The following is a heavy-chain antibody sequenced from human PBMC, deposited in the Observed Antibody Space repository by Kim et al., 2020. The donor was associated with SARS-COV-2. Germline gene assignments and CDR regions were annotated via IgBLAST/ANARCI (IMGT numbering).Heavy chain of an antibody. Sequence: GGSLRLSCSASGFTFSSYAMHWVRQAPGKGLEYVSAISSNGGSTYYADSVKGRFTISRDNSKNTLYLQMSSLRAEDTAVYYCVNHGLLVVAATPYYYYYGMDVWGQGTTVTVSS. J-gene: IGHJ6*02. CDR2: ISSNGGST. D-gene: IGHD2-15*01. CDR3: VNHGLLVVAATPYYYYYGMDV. CDR1: GFTFSSYA. V-gene: IGHV3-64D*06.